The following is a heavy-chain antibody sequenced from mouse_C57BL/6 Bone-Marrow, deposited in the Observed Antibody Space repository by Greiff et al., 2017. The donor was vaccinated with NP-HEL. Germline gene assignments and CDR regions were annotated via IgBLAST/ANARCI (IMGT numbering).Heavy chain of an antibody. V-gene: IGHV3-1*01. CDR2: ISYSGST. CDR1: GYSITSGYD. D-gene: IGHD1-1*01. J-gene: IGHJ1*03. Sequence: DVQLQESGPGMVKPSQSLSLTCTVTGYSITSGYDWHWIRHFPGNKLEWMGYISYSGSTNYNPSLKSRISITHDTSKNHFFLKLNSVTTEDTATYYCARAPSYYGSSPWYFDVWGTGTTVTVSS. CDR3: ARAPSYYGSSPWYFDV.